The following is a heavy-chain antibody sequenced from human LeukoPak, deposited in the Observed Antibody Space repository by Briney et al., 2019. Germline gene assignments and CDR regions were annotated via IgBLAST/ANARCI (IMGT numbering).Heavy chain of an antibody. Sequence: SETLSLTCTVSGGSISSYYWSWIRQPPGKGLEWIGYIYYSGSTNYNPSLKSRVTISVDTSKNQFSLKLSSVTAADTAVYYCARGFPGSPVLYYYYYMDVWGKGTTVTVSS. CDR3: ARGFPGSPVLYYYYYMDV. D-gene: IGHD2/OR15-2a*01. CDR1: GGSISSYY. CDR2: IYYSGST. J-gene: IGHJ6*03. V-gene: IGHV4-59*12.